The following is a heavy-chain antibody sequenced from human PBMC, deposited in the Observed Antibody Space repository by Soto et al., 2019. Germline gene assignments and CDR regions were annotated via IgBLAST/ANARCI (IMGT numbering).Heavy chain of an antibody. D-gene: IGHD5-12*01. J-gene: IGHJ4*02. Sequence: SETLSLTCTVSGGSISSYYWSWIRQPPGKGLEWIGYIYYSGSTNYNPSLKSRVTISVDTSKNQFSLKLSSVTAADTAVYYCARQSYSGYDYGSYYFDFWGQGTLVTVSS. CDR3: ARQSYSGYDYGSYYFDF. CDR1: GGSISSYY. CDR2: IYYSGST. V-gene: IGHV4-59*08.